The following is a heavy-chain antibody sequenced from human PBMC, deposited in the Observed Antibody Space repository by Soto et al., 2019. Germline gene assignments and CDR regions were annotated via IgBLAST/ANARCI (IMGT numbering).Heavy chain of an antibody. CDR3: TRHSTHLSGDD. V-gene: IGHV1-69*06. Sequence: GASVKVSCKASGGTFSSYAISWVRQAPGQGLEWMGGIIPIFGTANYAQKFQGRVTITADTSKNQFSLKLSSVTAADTAIYYCTRHSTHLSGDDWGQGTSVTVSS. CDR2: IIPIFGTA. D-gene: IGHD1-26*01. J-gene: IGHJ6*02. CDR1: GGTFSSYA.